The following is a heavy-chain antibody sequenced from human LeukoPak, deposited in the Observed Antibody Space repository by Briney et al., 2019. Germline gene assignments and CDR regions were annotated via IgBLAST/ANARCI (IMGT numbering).Heavy chain of an antibody. CDR2: IHSSGTT. CDR1: GGSISTYY. D-gene: IGHD3-10*01. Sequence: SETLSLTCTVSGGSISTYYWSRIRQPAGKGLEWIGRIHSSGTTHYNPSLRSRVTLSIDTSKNQFSLKLSSVTAADTAVYYCARWLNWFDPWGQGTLVTVSS. J-gene: IGHJ5*02. CDR3: ARWLNWFDP. V-gene: IGHV4-4*07.